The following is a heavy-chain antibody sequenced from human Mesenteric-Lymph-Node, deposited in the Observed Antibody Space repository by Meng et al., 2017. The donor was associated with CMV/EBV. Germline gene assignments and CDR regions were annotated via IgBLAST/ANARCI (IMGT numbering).Heavy chain of an antibody. J-gene: IGHJ4*02. CDR3: ARLRTVTSYRWFDY. CDR1: GYTFTGYY. V-gene: IGHV1-2*02. Sequence: ASVKVSCKASGYTFTGYYMHWVRQAPGQGLEWMGWINPNSGGTNYAQKFQGRVTMTRDTSISTAYMELSRLRSDDTAVYYCARLRTVTSYRWFDYWGQGTLVTSPQ. D-gene: IGHD4-11*01. CDR2: INPNSGGT.